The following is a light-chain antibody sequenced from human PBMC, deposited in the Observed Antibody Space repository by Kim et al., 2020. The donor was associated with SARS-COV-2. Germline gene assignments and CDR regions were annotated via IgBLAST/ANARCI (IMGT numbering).Light chain of an antibody. Sequence: EIVMTQSPATLSVSPGEGATLSCRASQSVGSHLAWYRRKPGQAPRLLIHEISTRATGVPVRFSGSGSGTEFTLTISSLQSEDFAVYFCHQYNGWPLTFGGGTKVDIK. CDR2: EIS. V-gene: IGKV3-15*01. CDR1: QSVGSH. J-gene: IGKJ4*01. CDR3: HQYNGWPLT.